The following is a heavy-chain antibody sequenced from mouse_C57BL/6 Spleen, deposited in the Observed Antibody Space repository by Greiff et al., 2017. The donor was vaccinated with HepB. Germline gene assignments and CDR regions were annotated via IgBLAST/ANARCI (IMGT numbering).Heavy chain of an antibody. D-gene: IGHD1-1*01. CDR2: IYPRSGNT. CDR1: GYTFTSYG. Sequence: QVQLKESGAELARPGASVKLSCKASGYTFTSYGISWVKQRTGQGLEWSGGIYPRSGNTYYNEKFKGKATLTADKTSSTAYMELRSLTSEDSAVYFCARRRITTVVATDDYWGQGTTLTVSS. CDR3: ARRRITTVVATDDY. V-gene: IGHV1-81*01. J-gene: IGHJ2*01.